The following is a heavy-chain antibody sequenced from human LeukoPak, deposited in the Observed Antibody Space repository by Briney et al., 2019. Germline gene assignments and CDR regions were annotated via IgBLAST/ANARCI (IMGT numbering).Heavy chain of an antibody. J-gene: IGHJ6*02. CDR1: GFTFSSYG. V-gene: IGHV3-30*02. CDR3: AKMDYDILTGYLSPYYYGMDV. Sequence: GGSLRLSCAASGFTFSSYGMHWVRQAPGKGLEWVAVIWYDGSNKYYADSVKGRFTISRDNSKNTLYLQMNSLRAEDTAVYYCAKMDYDILTGYLSPYYYGMDVWGQGTTVTVSS. D-gene: IGHD3-9*01. CDR2: IWYDGSNK.